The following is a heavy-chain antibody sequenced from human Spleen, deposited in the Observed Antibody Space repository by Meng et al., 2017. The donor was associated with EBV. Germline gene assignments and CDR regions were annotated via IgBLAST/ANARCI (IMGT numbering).Heavy chain of an antibody. V-gene: IGHV3-74*01. J-gene: IGHJ4*02. CDR3: AKDCFGDKDS. CDR2: INPDGSVI. Sequence: EWQVVGSRGGLVQPGGALRLSCSASGFTLSSYWVHWVRQAPGKGLVWVSRINPDGSVINYADSVKGRFTISRDNAKNTVYLQMNNLRADDTAVYYCAKDCFGDKDSWGQGTLVTVSS. CDR1: GFTLSSYW. D-gene: IGHD2-21*01.